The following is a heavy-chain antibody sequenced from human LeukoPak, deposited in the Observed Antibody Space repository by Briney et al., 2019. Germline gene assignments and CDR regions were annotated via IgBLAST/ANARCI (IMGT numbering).Heavy chain of an antibody. V-gene: IGHV4-39*01. CDR2: IYYTGNT. CDR3: ARRGYYSGRFDI. Sequence: SETLSLTCTVSGGSIVTSDYYWGWIRLPPGKGLEFIGTIYYTGNTYYNPSLKSRLTIAIDTSKTQFSLKLNSTTAADTAVYYCARRGYYSGRFDIWGKGTMVTVSS. D-gene: IGHD2-15*01. J-gene: IGHJ3*02. CDR1: GGSIVTSDYY.